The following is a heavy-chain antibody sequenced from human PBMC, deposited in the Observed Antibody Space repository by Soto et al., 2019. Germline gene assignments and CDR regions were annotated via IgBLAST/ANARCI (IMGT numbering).Heavy chain of an antibody. CDR2: ISYDGSNK. D-gene: IGHD1-26*01. CDR1: GFTFSSYG. CDR3: AKVGRYNTNYYYYGMDV. J-gene: IGHJ6*02. V-gene: IGHV3-30*18. Sequence: QVQLVESGGGVVQPGRSLRLSCAASGFTFSSYGMHWVRQAPGKGLEWVAVISYDGSNKYYADSVKGRFTISRDNSKNTLYLQMNSLRAEDTAVYYCAKVGRYNTNYYYYGMDVWGQGTTVTVSS.